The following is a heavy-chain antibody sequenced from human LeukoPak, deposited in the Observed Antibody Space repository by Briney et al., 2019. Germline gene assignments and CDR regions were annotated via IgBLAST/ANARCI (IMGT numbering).Heavy chain of an antibody. Sequence: SETLSLTCSASGDSISSYSWSWIRQPPGKGLEWIGYIYNSGSTNYNPSLKSRVTISVDTSKNQFSLKLTSVTAADTAVYYCARQGTAKYWYFDLWGRGTLVTVSS. CDR2: IYNSGST. D-gene: IGHD2-21*02. J-gene: IGHJ2*01. CDR3: ARQGTAKYWYFDL. V-gene: IGHV4-59*08. CDR1: GDSISSYS.